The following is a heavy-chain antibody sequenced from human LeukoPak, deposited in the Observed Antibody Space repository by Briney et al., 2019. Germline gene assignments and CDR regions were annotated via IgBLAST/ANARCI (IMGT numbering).Heavy chain of an antibody. D-gene: IGHD3-22*01. Sequence: GGSLRLSCAASEFTFSSYSMNWVRQAPGKGLEWVSAISPSSGTFYADSVKGRFTISRDNSKNTLYLQMNSLRAEDTAVYYCARPQSSSGYYWPFDDWGQGTLVTVSS. CDR3: ARPQSSSGYYWPFDD. CDR1: EFTFSSYS. J-gene: IGHJ4*02. CDR2: ISPSSGT. V-gene: IGHV3-23*01.